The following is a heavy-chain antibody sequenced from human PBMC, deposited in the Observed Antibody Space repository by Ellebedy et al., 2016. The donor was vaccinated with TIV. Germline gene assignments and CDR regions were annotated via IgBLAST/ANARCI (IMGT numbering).Heavy chain of an antibody. CDR3: ARWFGELLYVRWFDA. Sequence: SETLSLTCTVSGGSISRSSSYWGWIRQSPQTGLEWIGSIYYTWSPFYNPSLKRRVTISVDTSKSQFSLRLTSVTAADTAVYHCARWFGELLYVRWFDAWGQGTLVTVSS. CDR2: IYYTWSP. D-gene: IGHD3-10*01. V-gene: IGHV4-39*01. CDR1: GGSISRSSSY. J-gene: IGHJ5*02.